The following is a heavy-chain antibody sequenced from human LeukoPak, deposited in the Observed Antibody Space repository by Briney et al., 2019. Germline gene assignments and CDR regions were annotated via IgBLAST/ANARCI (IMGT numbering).Heavy chain of an antibody. Sequence: GESLKISCKGSGYSLTSYWIGWVRQMPGKGLEWMGIIYPGDSDTRYSPSFQGQVTISADKSISTAYLQWSSLKASDTAMYYCARQRDYGDSPDAFDIWGQGTMVTVSS. V-gene: IGHV5-51*01. CDR3: ARQRDYGDSPDAFDI. CDR1: GYSLTSYW. D-gene: IGHD4-17*01. CDR2: IYPGDSDT. J-gene: IGHJ3*02.